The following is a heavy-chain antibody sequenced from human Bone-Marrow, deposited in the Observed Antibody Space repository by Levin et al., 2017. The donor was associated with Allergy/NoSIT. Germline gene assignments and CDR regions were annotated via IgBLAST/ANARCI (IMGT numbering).Heavy chain of an antibody. D-gene: IGHD2-21*01. CDR2: IKSETDGGTI. CDR3: TTEVWARSIRDDY. J-gene: IGHJ4*02. CDR1: GFSFTKVW. Sequence: GGSLRLSCAASGFSFTKVWMTWVRQAPGKGLEWVGRIKSETDGGTIDYAAPVKGRFTISIDDSRSTLYLQMNCLKTEDTAVYYCTTEVWARSIRDDYWGQGTLVTVSS. V-gene: IGHV3-15*01.